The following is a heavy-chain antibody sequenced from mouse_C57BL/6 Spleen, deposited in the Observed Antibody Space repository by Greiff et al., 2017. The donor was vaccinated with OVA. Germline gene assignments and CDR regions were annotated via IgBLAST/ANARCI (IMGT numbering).Heavy chain of an antibody. CDR3: AREPYDYAYAMDY. V-gene: IGHV1-82*01. Sequence: VQLQQSGPELVKPGASVKISCKASGYAFTSSWMNWVKQRPGKGLEWIGRIYPGDGDTNYNGKFKGKATLTADKSSSTAYMQLSSLTSEDSAVYFCAREPYDYAYAMDYWGQGTSVTVSS. CDR1: GYAFTSSW. J-gene: IGHJ4*01. CDR2: IYPGDGDT. D-gene: IGHD2-4*01.